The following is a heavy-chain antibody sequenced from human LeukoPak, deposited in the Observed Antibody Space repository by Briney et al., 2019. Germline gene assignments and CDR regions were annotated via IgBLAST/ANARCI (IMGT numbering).Heavy chain of an antibody. V-gene: IGHV4-39*01. J-gene: IGHJ4*02. CDR2: SGNT. Sequence: SETLSLTCTVSGGSINSSSYYWGWIRQPPGKGLEWIGSSGNTYDNPSLKSRVTISVDTSKNQFSLKLNSVTAADTAVYYCARHRSKWLQSSFDYWGQGTLVTVSS. CDR3: ARHRSKWLQSSFDY. D-gene: IGHD5-24*01. CDR1: GGSINSSSYY.